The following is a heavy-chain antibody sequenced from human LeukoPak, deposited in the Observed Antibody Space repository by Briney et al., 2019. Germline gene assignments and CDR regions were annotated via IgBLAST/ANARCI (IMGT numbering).Heavy chain of an antibody. CDR1: GGSFSGYY. V-gene: IGHV4-34*01. J-gene: IGHJ4*02. CDR2: INHSGST. Sequence: SETLSLTCAVYGGSFSGYYWSWIRQPPGKGLEWIGEINHSGSTNYNPSLKSRGTTSVGTSTNRFSQKLSSVTAADTTVLYCSTGLASDWGQGTLVTVSS. CDR3: STGLASD.